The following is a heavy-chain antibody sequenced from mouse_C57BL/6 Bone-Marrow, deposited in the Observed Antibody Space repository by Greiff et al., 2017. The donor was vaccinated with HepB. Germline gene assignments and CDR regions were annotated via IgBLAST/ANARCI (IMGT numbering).Heavy chain of an antibody. CDR1: GYTFTSYW. J-gene: IGHJ1*03. D-gene: IGHD1-1*01. CDR2: IDPSDSYT. Sequence: QVQLQQPGAELVKPGASVKLSCKASGYTFTSYWMQWVKQRPGQGLEWIGEIDPSDSYTNYNQKFKGKATLTVDTSSSTAYMQRSSLTSEDSAVYYCATTIYYGSSYDWYFDVWGTGTTVTVSS. V-gene: IGHV1-50*01. CDR3: ATTIYYGSSYDWYFDV.